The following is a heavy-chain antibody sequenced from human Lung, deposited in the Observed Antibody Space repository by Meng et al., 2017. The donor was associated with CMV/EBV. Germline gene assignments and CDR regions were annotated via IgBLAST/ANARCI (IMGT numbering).Heavy chain of an antibody. J-gene: IGHJ4*02. V-gene: IGHV3-15*01. CDR3: TTDWR. CDR2: VKSETDGGTR. Sequence: SCAASGFTFSDAWMSWVRQAPGKGLEWVGRVKSETDGGTRDYAAPVKDRFTISRDDSKNTLYLQMTNLKAEDTAIYYCTTDWRWGQGAVVTVSS. CDR1: GFTFSDAW.